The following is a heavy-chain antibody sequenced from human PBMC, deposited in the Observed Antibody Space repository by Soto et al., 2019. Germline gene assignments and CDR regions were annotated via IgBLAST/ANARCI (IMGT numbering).Heavy chain of an antibody. CDR1: GGTFSSYA. Sequence: GASVKVSCKASGGTFSSYAISWVRQAPGQGLEWMGGIIPIFGTANYAQKFQGRVTITADKSTSTAYMELSSLRPDDTAMYYCARERYQVLSDGMDVWGQGTSVT. D-gene: IGHD3-16*01. J-gene: IGHJ6*02. CDR3: ARERYQVLSDGMDV. V-gene: IGHV1-69*06. CDR2: IIPIFGTA.